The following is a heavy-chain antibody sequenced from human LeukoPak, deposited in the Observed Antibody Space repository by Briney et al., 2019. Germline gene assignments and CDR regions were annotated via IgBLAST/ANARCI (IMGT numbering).Heavy chain of an antibody. CDR2: IYSGGST. D-gene: IGHD5-18*01. CDR3: ARQDTAMDMYYFDY. CDR1: GFTVSSNY. Sequence: GESLRLSCAASGFTVSSNYMSWVRQAPGKGLEWVSVIYSGGSTYYADSVKGRFTISRDNSKNTLYLQMNSLRAEDTAVYYCARQDTAMDMYYFDYWGQGTLVTVSS. J-gene: IGHJ4*02. V-gene: IGHV3-53*01.